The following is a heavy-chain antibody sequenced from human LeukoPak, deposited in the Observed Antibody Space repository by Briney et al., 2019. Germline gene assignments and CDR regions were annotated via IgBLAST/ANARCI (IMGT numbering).Heavy chain of an antibody. CDR3: ARDHSDAAILTWWFDP. D-gene: IGHD2-2*02. Sequence: ASVKVSCKASGYTFSRHWIHWVRQAPGQGLEWMAIISPSDGSTSYAQKLQGRVSLSRDTSTNTVNMELSSLKSEDTAVYYCARDHSDAAILTWWFDPWGQGTLVIVSS. V-gene: IGHV1-46*01. CDR1: GYTFSRHW. CDR2: ISPSDGST. J-gene: IGHJ5*02.